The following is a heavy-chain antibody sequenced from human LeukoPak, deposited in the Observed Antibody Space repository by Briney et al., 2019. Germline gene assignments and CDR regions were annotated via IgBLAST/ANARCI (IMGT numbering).Heavy chain of an antibody. D-gene: IGHD6-19*01. CDR1: GYSFTSYW. CDR3: ARVPRRSSGWYYFDY. V-gene: IGHV5-51*03. J-gene: IGHJ4*02. CDR2: IYPGDSDT. Sequence: GESLKISCKGSGYSFTSYWIGWVRQMPGKGLEWMGIIYPGDSDTRYSPSFQGQVTISTDKSISTAYLQWSSLKASDTAMYYCARVPRRSSGWYYFDYWGQGTLVTVSS.